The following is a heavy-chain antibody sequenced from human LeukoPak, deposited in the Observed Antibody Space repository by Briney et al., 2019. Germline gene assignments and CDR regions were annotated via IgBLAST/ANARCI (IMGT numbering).Heavy chain of an antibody. J-gene: IGHJ4*02. CDR3: ARDTLSDDSSGYYDF. CDR2: INPKTLGT. V-gene: IGHV1-2*02. D-gene: IGHD3-22*01. CDR1: GYTFTGYY. Sequence: ASVKVSFKASGYTFTGYYMHWLRQAPGHGLEWMGWINPKTLGTNYAQKFRCMVTMTRDTSITPVYMELSSLRSDDTTVYYCARDTLSDDSSGYYDFWGQGTLVTVST.